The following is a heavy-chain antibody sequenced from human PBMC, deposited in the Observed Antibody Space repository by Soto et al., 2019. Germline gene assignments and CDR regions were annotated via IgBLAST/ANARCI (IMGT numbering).Heavy chain of an antibody. V-gene: IGHV5-10-1*01. D-gene: IGHD6-6*01. J-gene: IGHJ4*02. CDR2: IDPSDSYT. CDR3: ARLPFQPCSSSSGRDY. Sequence: GESLKISCKGSGYSFTSYWISWVRQMPGKGLEWMGRIDPSDSYTNYSPSSQGHVTISADKSISTAYLQWSSLKASDTAMYYCARLPFQPCSSSSGRDYWGQGTLVTVSS. CDR1: GYSFTSYW.